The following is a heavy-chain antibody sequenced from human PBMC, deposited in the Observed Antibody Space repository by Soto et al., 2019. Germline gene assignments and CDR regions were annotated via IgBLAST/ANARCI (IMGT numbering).Heavy chain of an antibody. CDR3: ASVYQGDCFSGSDSTEFET. Sequence: ASAKVSCKASGYTFTSYDINWVRQATGQGLEWMGWMNPNSGNTGYAQKFQGRVTMTRNTSISTAYMELSSLRSEDTAVYYCASVYQGDCFSGSDSTEFETWGQENLVTVSS. CDR2: MNPNSGNT. J-gene: IGHJ5*02. D-gene: IGHD2-21*01. CDR1: GYTFTSYD. V-gene: IGHV1-8*01.